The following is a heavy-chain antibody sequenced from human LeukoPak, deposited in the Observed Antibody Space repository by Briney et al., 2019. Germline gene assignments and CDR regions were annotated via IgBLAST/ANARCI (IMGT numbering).Heavy chain of an antibody. V-gene: IGHV4-34*01. D-gene: IGHD6-19*01. J-gene: IGHJ4*02. CDR2: INHSGST. CDR3: ARDRFWQWLKSALDY. CDR1: GGSFSGYY. Sequence: PSETLSLTCAVYGGSFSGYYWSWIRQPPGKGLEWIGEINHSGSTNYNPSLKSRVTISVDTSKNQFSLKLSSVTAADTAVYYCARDRFWQWLKSALDYWGQGTLVTVSS.